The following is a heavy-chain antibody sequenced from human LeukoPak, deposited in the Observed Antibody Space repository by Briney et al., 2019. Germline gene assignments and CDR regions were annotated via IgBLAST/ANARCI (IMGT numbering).Heavy chain of an antibody. CDR2: IIPIFGIA. Sequence: SVKVFCKASGHTFSIYAISWARQAPGQGRVWMGGIIPIFGIANYTQKFQGRVPITADKSTSTAYMELSSLRSEDTAVYYCARLGSSGYSGSDLNDYWGQGTLVTVSS. CDR1: GHTFSIYA. CDR3: ARLGSSGYSGSDLNDY. V-gene: IGHV1-69*17. D-gene: IGHD3-22*01. J-gene: IGHJ4*02.